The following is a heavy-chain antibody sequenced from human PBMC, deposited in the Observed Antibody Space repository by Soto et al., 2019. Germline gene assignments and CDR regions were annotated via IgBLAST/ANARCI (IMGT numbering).Heavy chain of an antibody. Sequence: QVQLVQSGAEVKKPGSSVKVSCKASGGTFRTESINWVRQAPGRGLEWMGGIIPDFGTSDYAQKFQGRVKITADESTTTAYMELSSLRSDDTAVYYCARGHEVGGNPDAFDIWGQGTMVTVSS. CDR1: GGTFRTES. V-gene: IGHV1-69*12. D-gene: IGHD2-15*01. J-gene: IGHJ3*02. CDR3: ARGHEVGGNPDAFDI. CDR2: IIPDFGTS.